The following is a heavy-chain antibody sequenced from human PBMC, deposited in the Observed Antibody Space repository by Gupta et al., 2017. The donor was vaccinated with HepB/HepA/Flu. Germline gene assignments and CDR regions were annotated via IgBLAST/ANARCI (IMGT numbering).Heavy chain of an antibody. J-gene: IGHJ6*03. Sequence: EVQLVESGGGLVKPGGSLRLSCAASGFTFSSYSMNWVSQAPGKGLEWVSSISSSSSYIYYADSVKGRFTISRDNAKNSLYLQMNSLRAEDTAVYYCARDNYLRYDLWSGYNYYYYYMDVWGKGTTVTVSS. CDR2: ISSSSSYI. V-gene: IGHV3-21*01. CDR3: ARDNYLRYDLWSGYNYYYYYMDV. D-gene: IGHD3-3*01. CDR1: GFTFSSYS.